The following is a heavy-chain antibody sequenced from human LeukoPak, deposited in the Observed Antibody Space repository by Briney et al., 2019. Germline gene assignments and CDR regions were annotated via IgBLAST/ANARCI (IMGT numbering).Heavy chain of an antibody. CDR1: GDFVTGRH. CDR3: ARQASPRNWFDP. J-gene: IGHJ5*02. V-gene: IGHV4-4*07. Sequence: SETLSLTCHVSGDFVTGRHWGWIRQPAGKGLEWIGRRYASGTTDYNPSLKSRVTISVDTSKNQFSLKLSSVTAADTAVYYCARQASPRNWFDPWGQGTLVTVSS. CDR2: RYASGTT.